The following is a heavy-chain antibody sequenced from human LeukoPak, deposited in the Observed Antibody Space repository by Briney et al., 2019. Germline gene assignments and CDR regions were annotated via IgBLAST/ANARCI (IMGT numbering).Heavy chain of an antibody. D-gene: IGHD6-19*01. CDR1: GFSFSNYW. Sequence: GGSLRLSCVTSGFSFSNYWMHWVRQVPGKGLVWVSRIKGDGTITTYADSVEGRFTIPRDNAKNTLYLQMNSLRAEDTAVYYCARERTSGWDAFDLWGQGTLVTVSS. J-gene: IGHJ5*02. CDR3: ARERTSGWDAFDL. CDR2: IKGDGTIT. V-gene: IGHV3-74*01.